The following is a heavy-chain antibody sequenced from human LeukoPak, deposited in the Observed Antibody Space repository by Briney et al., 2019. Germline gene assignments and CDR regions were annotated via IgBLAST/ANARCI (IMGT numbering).Heavy chain of an antibody. D-gene: IGHD2-15*01. V-gene: IGHV3-11*01. CDR1: GFTFSDYN. CDR2: ISRSGSTK. J-gene: IGHJ6*03. Sequence: PGGSLRLSCAASGFTFSDYNMRWIRQAPGKGLEWASCISRSGSTKYYADSVKGRFTISRDNAKNSLFLQMNSLRAEDTAVYYCARVLRYCSGGNCYSGGLGYMDVWGKGTTVTISS. CDR3: ARVLRYCSGGNCYSGGLGYMDV.